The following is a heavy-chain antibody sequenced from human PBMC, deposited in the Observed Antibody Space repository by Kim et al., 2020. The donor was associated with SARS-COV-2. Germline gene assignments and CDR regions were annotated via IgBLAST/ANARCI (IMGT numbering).Heavy chain of an antibody. V-gene: IGHV4-59*13. CDR1: GGSISSYY. CDR2: IYYSGST. Sequence: SETLSLTCTVSGGSISSYYWSWIRQPPGKGLEWIGYIYYSGSTNYNPSLKSRVTISVDTSKNQFSLKLSSVTAADTAVYYCARYALRRELLWFGDHTVDYYYGMDVWGQGTTVTVSS. CDR3: ARYALRRELLWFGDHTVDYYYGMDV. J-gene: IGHJ6*02. D-gene: IGHD3-10*01.